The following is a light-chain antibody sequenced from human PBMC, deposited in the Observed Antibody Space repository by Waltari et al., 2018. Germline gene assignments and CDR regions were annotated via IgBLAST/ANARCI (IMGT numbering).Light chain of an antibody. CDR1: QGVSTY. CDR2: ATS. J-gene: IGKJ2*02. Sequence: AIRMTQSPASLSASTGDRVTISCRASQGVSTYLAWYEQKPGKAPSLLIYATSTLESGVPSKFSGSGSGTDFTLTISCLQSEDFATYFCQQTYSALCCTFGQGTKLEIK. CDR3: QQTYSALCCT. V-gene: IGKV1-8*01.